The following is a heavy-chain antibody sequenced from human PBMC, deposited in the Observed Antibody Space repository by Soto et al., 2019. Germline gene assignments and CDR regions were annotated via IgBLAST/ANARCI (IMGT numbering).Heavy chain of an antibody. V-gene: IGHV4-4*07. CDR1: GGSISSYY. J-gene: IGHJ3*02. D-gene: IGHD3-10*01. Sequence: SETLSLTCTVSGGSISSYYWSRIRQPAGKGLEWIGRIYTSGSTNYNPSLKSRVTMSVDTSKNQFSLKLSSVTAADTAVYYCARDWVDYYGSGTLGWGAFDIWGQGTMVTVSS. CDR2: IYTSGST. CDR3: ARDWVDYYGSGTLGWGAFDI.